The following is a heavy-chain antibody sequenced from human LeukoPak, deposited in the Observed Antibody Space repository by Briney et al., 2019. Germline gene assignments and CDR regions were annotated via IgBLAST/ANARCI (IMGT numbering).Heavy chain of an antibody. CDR1: GGTFSSYA. V-gene: IGHV1-69*01. CDR3: ASRGYGSGSTLGFDY. Sequence: SVKVSCKASGGTFSSYAISWVRQAPGQGLEWMGGIIPIFGTANYAQKFQGRVTITADESTSTAYMELSSLRSEDTAVYYCASRGYGSGSTLGFDYWGHGTLVTLSS. D-gene: IGHD3-10*01. J-gene: IGHJ4*01. CDR2: IIPIFGTA.